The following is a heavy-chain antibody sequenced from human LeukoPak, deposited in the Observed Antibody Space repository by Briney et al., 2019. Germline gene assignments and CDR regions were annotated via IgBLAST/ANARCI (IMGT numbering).Heavy chain of an antibody. J-gene: IGHJ4*02. CDR1: GGSISSYY. D-gene: IGHD4-17*01. CDR3: ARGPHDYGDYGVGY. Sequence: SETLSLTCTVSGGSISSYYWSWIRQPPGKGLEWIGYIYYSGSTNYNPSLKSRVTISVDTSKNQFSLKLSSVTAADTAVYYCARGPHDYGDYGVGYWGQGTLVTVSS. CDR2: IYYSGST. V-gene: IGHV4-59*01.